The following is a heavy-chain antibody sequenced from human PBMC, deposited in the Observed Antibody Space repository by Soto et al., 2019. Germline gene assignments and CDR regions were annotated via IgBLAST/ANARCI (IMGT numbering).Heavy chain of an antibody. D-gene: IGHD3-10*01. CDR1: GYTFTAYY. J-gene: IGHJ6*02. Sequence: QVQLVQSGAELKEPGDSVRVSCEASGYTFTAYYIHWVRQAPGQGLEWMGWINPRFGDTSYAQDFQDRVSMTRDTSSSTVYMELSRLTSDDTAIYHCARNMDYYYGPGSGNGHGFWGQGTTVTVFS. CDR3: ARNMDYYYGPGSGNGHGF. CDR2: INPRFGDT. V-gene: IGHV1-2*02.